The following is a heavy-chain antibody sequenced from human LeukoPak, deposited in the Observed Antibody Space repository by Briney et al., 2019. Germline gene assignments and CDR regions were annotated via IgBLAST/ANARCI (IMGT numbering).Heavy chain of an antibody. V-gene: IGHV1-69*13. CDR2: IIPIFGTA. CDR3: ARVVAPYNWFDP. D-gene: IGHD2-15*01. CDR1: GGTFSSYA. J-gene: IGHJ5*02. Sequence: SVKVSCKASGGTFSSYAISWVRQAPGQGLEWMGGIIPIFGTANYAQKFQGRVMITADESTSTAYMELRSLRSDDTAVYYCARVVAPYNWFDPWGQGTLVTVSS.